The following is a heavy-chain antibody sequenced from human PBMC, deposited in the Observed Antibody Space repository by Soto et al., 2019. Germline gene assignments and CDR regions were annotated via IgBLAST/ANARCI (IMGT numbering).Heavy chain of an antibody. CDR2: MNPNSGNT. V-gene: IGHV1-8*01. CDR3: ARGPTLRDGYNWYY. D-gene: IGHD5-12*01. J-gene: IGHJ4*02. CDR1: GYTFTSYD. Sequence: ASVKVSCKASGYTFTSYDINWVRQATGQGLEWMGWMNPNSGNTGYAQKFQGRVTMTRNTSISTAYMELSSLRSEDTAGYDCARGPTLRDGYNWYYWGQGTLVTVSS.